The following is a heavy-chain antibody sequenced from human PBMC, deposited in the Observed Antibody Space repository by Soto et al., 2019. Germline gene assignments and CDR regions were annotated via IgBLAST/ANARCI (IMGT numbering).Heavy chain of an antibody. Sequence: VKVSCKVSGYTLTELSMHWVRQAPGKGPEWMGGFDPEDGETIYAQKFQGRVTITEDTSTDTAYMELSSLRSEDSAVYYCATVLYGSGSYYFDYWGQGTLVTVSS. V-gene: IGHV1-24*01. D-gene: IGHD3-10*01. CDR2: FDPEDGET. CDR3: ATVLYGSGSYYFDY. J-gene: IGHJ4*02. CDR1: GYTLTELS.